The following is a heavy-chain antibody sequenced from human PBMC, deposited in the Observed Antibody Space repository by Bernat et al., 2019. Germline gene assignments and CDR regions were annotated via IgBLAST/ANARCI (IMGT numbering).Heavy chain of an antibody. Sequence: QVTLRESGPALVKPTQTLTLTCTFSGFSLSTSGMCVSWIRQPPGKALEWLARIDWDDDKYYSTSLKTRLTISKDTSKNQVVLTMTNMDPVDTATYHCARIYGNYYDSSGYLADYWGQGTLVTVSS. V-gene: IGHV2-70*15. CDR2: IDWDDDK. J-gene: IGHJ4*02. CDR3: ARIYGNYYDSSGYLADY. D-gene: IGHD3-22*01. CDR1: GFSLSTSGMC.